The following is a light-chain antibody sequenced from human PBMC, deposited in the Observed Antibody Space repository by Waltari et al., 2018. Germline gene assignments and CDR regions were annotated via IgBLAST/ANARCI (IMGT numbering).Light chain of an antibody. CDR1: ERVIYDSDNKNY. CDR3: QQYLSAPRT. CDR2: WAS. V-gene: IGKV4-1*01. Sequence: DIVMTQSPDSLAVSLGERATINCTSSERVIYDSDNKNYLAWYQQKPGQPPKLLIHWASIRESGVPDRFSGRGSGTDFTLTISSLQAEDVAVYYCQQYLSAPRTFGQGTVLEIK. J-gene: IGKJ2*02.